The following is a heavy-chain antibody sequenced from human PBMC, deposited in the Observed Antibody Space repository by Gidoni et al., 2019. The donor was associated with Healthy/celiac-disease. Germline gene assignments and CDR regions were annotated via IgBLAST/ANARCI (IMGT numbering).Heavy chain of an antibody. CDR3: ARGPRDEYYYYYYGMDV. CDR1: GGTFSSYA. CDR2: IIPIFGTA. V-gene: IGHV1-69*06. J-gene: IGHJ6*02. Sequence: QVQLVQSGAEVKKPGSSVKVSCKAAGGTFSSYAISCVRQAPGQGLEWMGGIIPIFGTANYAQKFQGRVTITADKSTSTAYMELSSLRSEDTAVYYCARGPRDEYYYYYYGMDVWGQGTTVTVSS.